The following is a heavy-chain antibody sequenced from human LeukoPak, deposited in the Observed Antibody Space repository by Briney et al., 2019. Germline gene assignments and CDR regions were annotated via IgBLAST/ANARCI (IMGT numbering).Heavy chain of an antibody. J-gene: IGHJ3*02. CDR3: ARVQLPATKGAFDI. D-gene: IGHD2-2*01. CDR2: IYTSGGT. Sequence: PSETLSLTCSVSGGSISTYYWRWIRQPAGRGLEWIGRIYTSGGTNYNPSLKSRVTMSVDTSKNQFSLRMTSVTAADTPLYWCARVQLPATKGAFDIWGQGTMVTVPS. V-gene: IGHV4-4*07. CDR1: GGSISTYY.